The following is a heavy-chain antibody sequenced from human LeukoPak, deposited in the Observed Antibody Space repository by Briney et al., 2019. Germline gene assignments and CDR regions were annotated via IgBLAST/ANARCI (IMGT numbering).Heavy chain of an antibody. CDR2: ISSSGSTI. Sequence: GGSLRLSCAASGFTFSSYEMNWVRQAPGKGLEWISYISSSGSTIYYVDSVKGRFTISRDNAKNSLYLQINSLRAEDTAVYYCAELGITMIGGVWGKGTTVTISS. CDR1: GFTFSSYE. D-gene: IGHD3-10*02. V-gene: IGHV3-48*03. CDR3: AELGITMIGGV. J-gene: IGHJ6*04.